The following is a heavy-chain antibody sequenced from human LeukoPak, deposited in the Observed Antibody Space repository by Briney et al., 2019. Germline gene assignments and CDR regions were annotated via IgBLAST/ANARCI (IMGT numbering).Heavy chain of an antibody. Sequence: SETLSLTCAVYGGSFSSYYWSWIRQPPGKGLEWIGEINHSGSTNYNPSLKSRVTISVDTSKNQFSLKLSSVTAADTAVYYCARGPFTISDWRQGTLVTVSS. CDR2: INHSGST. V-gene: IGHV4-34*01. J-gene: IGHJ4*02. CDR3: ARGPFTISD. D-gene: IGHD3-9*01. CDR1: GGSFSSYY.